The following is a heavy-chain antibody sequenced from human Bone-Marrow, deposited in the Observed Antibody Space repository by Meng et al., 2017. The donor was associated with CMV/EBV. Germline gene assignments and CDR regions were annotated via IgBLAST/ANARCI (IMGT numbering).Heavy chain of an antibody. V-gene: IGHV3-30*02. CDR3: ARDGITIFGVAPLDV. CDR2: IRYDGSNK. CDR1: GFTFSSYG. D-gene: IGHD3-3*01. J-gene: IGHJ6*02. Sequence: GESLKISCAASGFTFSSYGMHWVRQAPGKGLEWVAFIRYDGSNKYYADSVKGRFTISRDNAKNSLYLQMNSLRAEDTAVYYCARDGITIFGVAPLDVWGQGTTVTVSS.